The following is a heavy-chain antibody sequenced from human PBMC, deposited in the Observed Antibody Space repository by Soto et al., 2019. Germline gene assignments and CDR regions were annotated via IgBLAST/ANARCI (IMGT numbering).Heavy chain of an antibody. CDR3: TRDQWELYF. CDR2: IGASTGNT. V-gene: IGHV3-23*04. D-gene: IGHD1-26*01. J-gene: IGHJ4*02. Sequence: VQLVESGGGVVQPGRSLRLSCAASGFTFSTYAMSWVRQAPGKGLEWVSSIGASTGNTYYTDSVRGRFTISRDNSKNTLYLQMNRLRVEDTAIYYCTRDQWELYFWGQGILVTVSS. CDR1: GFTFSTYA.